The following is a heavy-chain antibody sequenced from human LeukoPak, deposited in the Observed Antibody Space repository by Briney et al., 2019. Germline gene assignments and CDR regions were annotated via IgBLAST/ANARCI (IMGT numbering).Heavy chain of an antibody. CDR1: GGSLSGYY. CDR2: INHSGST. Sequence: SETLSLTCAVYGGSLSGYYWSWIRQPPGKGLEWIGEINHSGSTNYNPSLKSRVTISVDTPKNQFSLKLSSVTAADTAVYYCAREYCSSTSCYYYYYYYYMDVWGKGTTVTVSS. D-gene: IGHD2-2*01. J-gene: IGHJ6*03. CDR3: AREYCSSTSCYYYYYYYYMDV. V-gene: IGHV4-34*01.